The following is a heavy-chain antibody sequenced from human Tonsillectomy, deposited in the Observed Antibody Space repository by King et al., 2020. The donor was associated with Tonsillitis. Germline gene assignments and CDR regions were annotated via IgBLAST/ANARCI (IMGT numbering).Heavy chain of an antibody. D-gene: IGHD6-13*01. CDR2: ISYDGSNK. J-gene: IGHJ6*02. CDR1: GFTFSSYG. Sequence: VQLVESGGGVVQPGRSLRLSCAASGFTFSSYGMHWVRQAPGKGLEWVAVISYDGSNKYYADSVKGRFTISRDNSKNTLYLQMNSLRAEDTAVYYCAKDISSGWYFSWSYYYGMDVCGQGTTVTVSS. CDR3: AKDISSGWYFSWSYYYGMDV. V-gene: IGHV3-30*18.